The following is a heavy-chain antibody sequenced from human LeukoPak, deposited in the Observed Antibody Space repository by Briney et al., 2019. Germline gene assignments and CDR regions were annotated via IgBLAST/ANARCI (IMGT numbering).Heavy chain of an antibody. V-gene: IGHV4-39*07. D-gene: IGHD6-13*01. Sequence: KPSETLSLTCTVSGGSISSSSYYWGWIRQPPGKGLEWIGSIYYSGSTYYNPSLKSRVTISVDTSKNQFSLKLSSVTAADTAVYYCAGIAARKGWFDPWGQGTLVTVSS. J-gene: IGHJ5*02. CDR3: AGIAARKGWFDP. CDR1: GGSISSSSYY. CDR2: IYYSGST.